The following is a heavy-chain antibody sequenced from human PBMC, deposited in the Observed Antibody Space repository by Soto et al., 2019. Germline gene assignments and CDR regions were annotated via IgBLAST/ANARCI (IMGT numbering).Heavy chain of an antibody. Sequence: SETLSLTCAVSGGSISSGGYSWSWIRQPPGKGLEWIGYIYHSGSTYYNPSLKSRVTISVDRSKNQFSLKLSSVTAADTAVYYCARGGHDIVVVPAAIVPPYYYYYGMDVWGQGTTVTVSS. CDR1: GGSISSGGYS. D-gene: IGHD2-2*01. V-gene: IGHV4-30-2*01. J-gene: IGHJ6*02. CDR3: ARGGHDIVVVPAAIVPPYYYYYGMDV. CDR2: IYHSGST.